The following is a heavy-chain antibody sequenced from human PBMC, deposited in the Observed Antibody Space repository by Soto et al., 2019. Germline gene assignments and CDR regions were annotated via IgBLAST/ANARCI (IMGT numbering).Heavy chain of an antibody. V-gene: IGHV5-10-1*01. Sequence: GESLKISCQGSGYSFTTYWISWVRQMPGKGLEWMGKIDPGDSSTNYSPSFRGHITISVDRSINTAHLQFSSLKAADTAVYYCARLEKWYYNYYGLDVWGQVSMVTVSS. CDR3: ARLEKWYYNYYGLDV. D-gene: IGHD1-26*01. J-gene: IGHJ6*02. CDR1: GYSFTTYW. CDR2: IDPGDSST.